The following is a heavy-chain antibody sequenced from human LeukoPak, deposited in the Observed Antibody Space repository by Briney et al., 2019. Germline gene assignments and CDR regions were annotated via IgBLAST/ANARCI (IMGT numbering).Heavy chain of an antibody. CDR1: GFTFSSYW. CDR3: ARDQAYYYYYMDV. Sequence: PGGSLRLSCAASGFTFSSYWMSWVRQAPGKGLEWVANIKQDGSEKYYVDSVKGRFTISRDNAKNSLYLQMNSLRAEDTAEYYCARDQAYYYYYMDVWGKGTTVTVSS. CDR2: IKQDGSEK. V-gene: IGHV3-7*01. J-gene: IGHJ6*03.